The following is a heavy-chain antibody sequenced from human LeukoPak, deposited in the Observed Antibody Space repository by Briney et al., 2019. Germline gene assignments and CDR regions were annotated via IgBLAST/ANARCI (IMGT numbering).Heavy chain of an antibody. CDR2: ISNGGITT. D-gene: IGHD6-19*01. CDR1: GFTFGTYA. CDR3: VKLSSGSGSKFGFDS. Sequence: GGSLRLSCAASGFTFGTYAMSWVRQTPGKSLEWVSIISNGGITTYYADSVRGRFTISRDNSKNRLYLQTSSLRAEDTAVYYCVKLSSGSGSKFGFDSWGQGTLVTVSS. J-gene: IGHJ4*02. V-gene: IGHV3-23*01.